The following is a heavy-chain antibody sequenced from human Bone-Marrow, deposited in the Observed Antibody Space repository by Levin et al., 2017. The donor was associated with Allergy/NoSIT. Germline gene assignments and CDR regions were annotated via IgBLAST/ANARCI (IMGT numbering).Heavy chain of an antibody. V-gene: IGHV1-8*01. CDR2: MNPNSGNT. Sequence: GESLKISCKASGYTFTSYDINWVRQATGQGLEWMGWMNPNSGNTGYAQKFQGRVTMTRNTSISTAYMELSSLRSEDTAVYYCARGSNWFDPWGQGTLVTVSS. CDR1: GYTFTSYD. J-gene: IGHJ5*02. CDR3: ARGSNWFDP.